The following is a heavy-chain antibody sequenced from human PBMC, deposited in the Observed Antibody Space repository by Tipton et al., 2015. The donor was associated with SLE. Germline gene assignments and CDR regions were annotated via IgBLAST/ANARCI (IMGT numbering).Heavy chain of an antibody. V-gene: IGHV4-61*08. CDR1: GGSISSGGYY. J-gene: IGHJ4*02. CDR3: ARWVDSSGSFDY. D-gene: IGHD3-22*01. CDR2: IYYSGST. Sequence: TLSLTCTVSGGSISSGGYYRSWIRQPPGKGLEWIGYIYYSGSTNYNPSLKSRVTISVDTSKNQFSLKLSSVTAADTAVYYCARWVDSSGSFDYWGQGTLVTVSS.